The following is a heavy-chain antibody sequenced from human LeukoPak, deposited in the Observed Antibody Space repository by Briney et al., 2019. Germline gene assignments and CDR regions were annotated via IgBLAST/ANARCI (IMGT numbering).Heavy chain of an antibody. CDR3: ARVSITSGWFDP. V-gene: IGHV1-2*02. D-gene: IGHD3-10*01. CDR2: INPNSGGT. Sequence: GASVKVSCKASGYTFTSYAMHWVRQAPGQRLEWMGWINPNSGGTNYAQKFQGRVTMTRDTSISTAYMELSRLRSDNTAVYYCARVSITSGWFDPWGQGTLVTVSS. CDR1: GYTFTSYA. J-gene: IGHJ5*02.